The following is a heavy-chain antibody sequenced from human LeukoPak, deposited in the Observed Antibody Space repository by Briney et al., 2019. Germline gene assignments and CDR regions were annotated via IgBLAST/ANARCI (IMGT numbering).Heavy chain of an antibody. CDR1: GGSFSGYY. J-gene: IGHJ4*02. CDR2: INHSGST. V-gene: IGHV4-34*01. CDR3: ARRYCSGGSCIPDY. D-gene: IGHD2-15*01. Sequence: SETLSLTCAVYGGSFSGYYWSWIRQPPGKGLEWIGEINHSGSTNYNPSLKSRVTISVDTSKNQFSLKLSSVTAADTAVYYCARRYCSGGSCIPDYWGQGTLVTVSS.